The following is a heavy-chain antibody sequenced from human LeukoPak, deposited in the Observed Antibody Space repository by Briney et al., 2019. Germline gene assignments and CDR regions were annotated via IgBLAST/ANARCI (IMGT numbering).Heavy chain of an antibody. J-gene: IGHJ4*02. CDR1: GFTFSSYA. CDR3: AKGLGYCSTTSCSFYFDY. CDR2: ISGTGRST. Sequence: PGGSLRLSCGASGFTFSSYARRWGRQAPGKGLEWVSAISGTGRSTYYADSVKPRFTISRDNSKNTLYLQMNSLRAEDTAVYYCAKGLGYCSTTSCSFYFDYWGQGTLVTVSS. D-gene: IGHD2-2*01. V-gene: IGHV3-23*01.